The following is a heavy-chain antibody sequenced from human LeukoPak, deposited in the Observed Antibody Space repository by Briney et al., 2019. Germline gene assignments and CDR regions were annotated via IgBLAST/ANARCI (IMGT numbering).Heavy chain of an antibody. Sequence: GESLNISCKGSGSSFTNYWIGWVRQIPGKGLEWMGIIYPGDSGTRYSPSFQGQVTISADKTISTAYLQWSSLKASDTAMYYCARLDYGSGSIDYWGQGTLVTVSS. CDR2: IYPGDSGT. J-gene: IGHJ4*02. V-gene: IGHV5-51*01. D-gene: IGHD3-10*01. CDR1: GSSFTNYW. CDR3: ARLDYGSGSIDY.